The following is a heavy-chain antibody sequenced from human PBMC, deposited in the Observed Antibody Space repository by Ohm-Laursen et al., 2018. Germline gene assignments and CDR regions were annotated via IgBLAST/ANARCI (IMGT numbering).Heavy chain of an antibody. CDR1: GFTFSSYG. Sequence: SLRLSCAASGFTFSSYGMNWVRQAPGKGLEWVSYISSSGSTIYYADSVKGRFTISRDNAKNSLYLQMNSLRAEDTAVYYCARVGNYYDSSGYPGYFDYWGQGTLVTVSS. CDR2: ISSSGSTI. J-gene: IGHJ4*02. V-gene: IGHV3-48*03. D-gene: IGHD3-22*01. CDR3: ARVGNYYDSSGYPGYFDY.